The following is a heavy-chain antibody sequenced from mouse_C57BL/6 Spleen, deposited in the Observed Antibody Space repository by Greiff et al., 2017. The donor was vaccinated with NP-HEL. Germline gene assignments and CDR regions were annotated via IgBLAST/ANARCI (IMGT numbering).Heavy chain of an antibody. CDR3: ARNGYYEGYYFDY. D-gene: IGHD2-3*01. V-gene: IGHV5-17*01. CDR1: GFTFSDYG. J-gene: IGHJ2*01. CDR2: ISSGSSTI. Sequence: EVKVVESGGGLVKPGGSLKLSCAASGFTFSDYGMHWVRQAPEKGLEWVAYISSGSSTIYYADTVKGRFTISRDNAKNTLFLQMTSLRSEDTAMYYCARNGYYEGYYFDYWGQGTTLTVSS.